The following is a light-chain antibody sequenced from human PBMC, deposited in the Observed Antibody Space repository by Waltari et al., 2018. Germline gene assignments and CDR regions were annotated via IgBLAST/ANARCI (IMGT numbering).Light chain of an antibody. V-gene: IGLV3-25*03. Sequence: SSDLTQSPSVSVSPGQTASITCSGDALPDQYAFWYQQKPGQAPVLVIYKDIERPSGNHGRFSGSSSGTTVTLTISGVQAEDEADYYCQSADSSGSLFGGGTKLTVL. CDR1: ALPDQY. J-gene: IGLJ2*01. CDR2: KDI. CDR3: QSADSSGSL.